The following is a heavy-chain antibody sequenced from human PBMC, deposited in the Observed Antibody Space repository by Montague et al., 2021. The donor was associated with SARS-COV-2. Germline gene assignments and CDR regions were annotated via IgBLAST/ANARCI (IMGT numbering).Heavy chain of an antibody. V-gene: IGHV4-39*07. CDR2: NYYSGST. J-gene: IGHJ6*02. Sequence: SETLSLTCTVSGGSISSSSYYWGWIRQPPGKGLEWIGSNYYSGSTYYNPSLKSRVTISVDTSKNPFSLKLSSVTAADTAVYYCARELAGYYGSGSYGGMDVWGQGTTVTVSS. D-gene: IGHD3-10*01. CDR3: ARELAGYYGSGSYGGMDV. CDR1: GGSISSSSYY.